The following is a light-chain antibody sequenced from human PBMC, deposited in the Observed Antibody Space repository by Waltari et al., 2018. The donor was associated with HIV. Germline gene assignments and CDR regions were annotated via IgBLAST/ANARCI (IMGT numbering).Light chain of an antibody. V-gene: IGLV2-11*01. J-gene: IGLJ3*02. CDR2: DVT. Sequence: QSALTQPHSVSGSPGPSVPLSCTGTSSAVGDYNYVSWYQRHPGKPPKPMSYDVTKRPSGVPDRFSGSKSGNTASLTISGLQAEDDAEYYCCSYAGTWLFGGGTKLTVL. CDR3: CSYAGTWL. CDR1: SSAVGDYNY.